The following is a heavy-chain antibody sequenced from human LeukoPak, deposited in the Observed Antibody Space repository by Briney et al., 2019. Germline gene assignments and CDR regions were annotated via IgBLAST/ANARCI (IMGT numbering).Heavy chain of an antibody. V-gene: IGHV3-11*04. J-gene: IGHJ6*03. CDR2: ISSSGSTI. CDR3: ARGPYSGTYGDTYYYYMDV. CDR1: GFTFSDYY. D-gene: IGHD1-26*01. Sequence: GGSLRLSCAASGFTFSDYYMSWIRQAPGKGLEWVSYISSSGSTIYYADSVKGRFTISRDNAKNSLYLQMNSLRAEDTAVYYCARGPYSGTYGDTYYYYMDVWGKGTTVTISS.